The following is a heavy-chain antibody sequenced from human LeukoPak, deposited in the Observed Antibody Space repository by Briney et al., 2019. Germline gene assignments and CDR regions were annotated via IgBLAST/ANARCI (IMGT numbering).Heavy chain of an antibody. CDR1: GGSFSGYY. CDR2: INHSGST. Sequence: SETLSLTCAVYGGSFSGYYWSWIRQPPGKGLEWIGEINHSGSTNYNPSLKSRVTISVDTSKNQFSLKLSSVTAADTAVYYCARGAGYYYYYTDVWGKGTTVTVSS. V-gene: IGHV4-34*01. CDR3: ARGAGYYYYYTDV. J-gene: IGHJ6*03.